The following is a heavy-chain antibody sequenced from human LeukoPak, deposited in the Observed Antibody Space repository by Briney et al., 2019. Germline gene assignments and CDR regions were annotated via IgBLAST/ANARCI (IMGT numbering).Heavy chain of an antibody. Sequence: ASVKVSCKASGYTFTGYYMHWVRQAPGQGLEWMGWINPNSGGTNYARKFQGRVTMTRDTSISIAYMELSRLRSDDTAVYYCARVLAAAGTLVYWGQGTLVTVSS. CDR3: ARVLAAAGTLVY. CDR2: INPNSGGT. CDR1: GYTFTGYY. V-gene: IGHV1-2*02. J-gene: IGHJ4*02. D-gene: IGHD6-13*01.